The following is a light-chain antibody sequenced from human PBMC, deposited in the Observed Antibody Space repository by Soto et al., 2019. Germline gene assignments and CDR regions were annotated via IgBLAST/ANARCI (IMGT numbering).Light chain of an antibody. Sequence: EIVMTKSPATLSVSPGERATLSCRASQSVSSNLAWYQQKPGQAPRLLIYGASTRATGIPARFSGSGSGTEFTLTISSLQSEDFAVYYCQQYYSWPRTFGQGTRLEIK. J-gene: IGKJ5*01. V-gene: IGKV3-15*01. CDR2: GAS. CDR3: QQYYSWPRT. CDR1: QSVSSN.